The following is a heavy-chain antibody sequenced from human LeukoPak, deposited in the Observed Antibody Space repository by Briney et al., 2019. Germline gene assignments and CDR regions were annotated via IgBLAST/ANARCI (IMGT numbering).Heavy chain of an antibody. CDR2: IKSKTDGGTT. CDR1: GSTFSNAW. CDR3: TTGVVTGYQYYYYYYMDV. Sequence: KTGGSLRLSCAASGSTFSNAWMSWVRQAPGKGLEWVGRIKSKTDGGTTDYAAPVKGRFTISRDDSKTTLYLQMNSLKTEDTAVYYCTTGVVTGYQYYYYYYMDVWGKGTTVTVSS. V-gene: IGHV3-15*01. D-gene: IGHD3-9*01. J-gene: IGHJ6*03.